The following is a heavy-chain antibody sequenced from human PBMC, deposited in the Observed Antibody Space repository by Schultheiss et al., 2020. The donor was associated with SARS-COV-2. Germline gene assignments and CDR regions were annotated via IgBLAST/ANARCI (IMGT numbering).Heavy chain of an antibody. CDR3: AREGSSGYSLGH. D-gene: IGHD3-22*01. CDR1: GGSISSDNW. CDR2: IFHSGST. V-gene: IGHV4-4*02. J-gene: IGHJ4*02. Sequence: SETLSLTCAVSGGSISSDNWWSWVRQPPGKGLEWIGEIFHSGSTNYNPSLKSRVTVLVDKSKNQISLKLSSVTAADTAAYYCAREGSSGYSLGHWGQGTLVTVSS.